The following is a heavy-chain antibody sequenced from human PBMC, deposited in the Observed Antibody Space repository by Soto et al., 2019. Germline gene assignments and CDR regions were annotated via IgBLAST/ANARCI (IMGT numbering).Heavy chain of an antibody. CDR2: IWYDGSNK. V-gene: IGHV3-33*01. Sequence: QVQLVESGGGVVQPGRSLRLSCAASGFTFSSYGMHWLRQAPGRGLVWVAVIWYDGSNKYYADSVKGRFTISRDNSKNTLYLQMNSLRGEDTAVYYCARSYSSSWSHFDYWGQGTLVTVSS. CDR3: ARSYSSSWSHFDY. J-gene: IGHJ4*02. CDR1: GFTFSSYG. D-gene: IGHD6-13*01.